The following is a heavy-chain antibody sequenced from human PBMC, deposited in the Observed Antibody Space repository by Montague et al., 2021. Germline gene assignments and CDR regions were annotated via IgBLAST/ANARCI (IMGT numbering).Heavy chain of an antibody. CDR1: GGSISSNNW. Sequence: SETLSLTCAVSGGSISSNNWWSWVRQPPGKGLEWVGEIYHSGSNNYNPSLKSRVTISVDKSKNQFSLKLKYVTAADTAVYYCARGDSSGWNPLFDNWGQGTLVTVSS. CDR2: IYHSGSN. D-gene: IGHD6-19*01. J-gene: IGHJ4*02. CDR3: ARGDSSGWNPLFDN. V-gene: IGHV4-4*02.